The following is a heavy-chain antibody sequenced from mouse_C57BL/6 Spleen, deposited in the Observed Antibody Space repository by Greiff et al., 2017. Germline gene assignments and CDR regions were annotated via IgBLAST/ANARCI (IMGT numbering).Heavy chain of an antibody. D-gene: IGHD2-5*01. Sequence: QVQLQQSGADLVRPGTSVKMSCKASGYTFTNYWIGWAKQRPGHGLEWIGDIYPGGGYTNYNEKFKGKATLTADKSSSTAYMQFSSLTSEDSAIYYCARSYSNYYAMDYWGQGTSVTVSS. CDR3: ARSYSNYYAMDY. CDR2: IYPGGGYT. J-gene: IGHJ4*01. CDR1: GYTFTNYW. V-gene: IGHV1-63*01.